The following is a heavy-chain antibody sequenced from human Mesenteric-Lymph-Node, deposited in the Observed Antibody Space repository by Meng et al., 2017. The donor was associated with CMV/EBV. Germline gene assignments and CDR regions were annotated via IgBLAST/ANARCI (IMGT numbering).Heavy chain of an antibody. D-gene: IGHD3/OR15-3a*01. CDR1: GFTFSDYD. CDR3: ARASKDFSTGHWDYGMDV. J-gene: IGHJ6*02. CDR2: IGTIHDT. Sequence: GESLKISCAASGFTFSDYDMHWVRQVTGKRLEWVSAIGTIHDTFYPDSVKGRFTISRENAKNSVYLQMNSLRAGDTAVYYCARASKDFSTGHWDYGMDVWGQGTTVTVSS. V-gene: IGHV3-13*01.